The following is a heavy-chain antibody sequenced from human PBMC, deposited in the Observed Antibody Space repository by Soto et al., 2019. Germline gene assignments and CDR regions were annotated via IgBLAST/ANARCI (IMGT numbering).Heavy chain of an antibody. J-gene: IGHJ5*02. D-gene: IGHD2-21*02. V-gene: IGHV5-51*01. Sequence: PGESLKISCRAYGYSFTSYWIGGVRQMPGKGLEWMGIIYPGDSDTRYSPSFQGQVTISVDKSISTAYLQWSSLKASDTAMYYCARLPPGYGGNSWFDLWGLGSLVTVSS. CDR2: IYPGDSDT. CDR3: ARLPPGYGGNSWFDL. CDR1: GYSFTSYW.